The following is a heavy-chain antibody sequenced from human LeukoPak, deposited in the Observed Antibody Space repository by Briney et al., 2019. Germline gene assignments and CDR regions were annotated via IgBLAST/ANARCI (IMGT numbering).Heavy chain of an antibody. Sequence: SVKVSCKASGYTFTSYGISWVRQAPGQGLEWMGGIIPIFGTANYAQKFQGRVTITTDESTSTAYMELSSLRSEDTAVYYCARVRLGGYGSGSYYFDYWGQGTLVTVSS. D-gene: IGHD3-10*01. CDR3: ARVRLGGYGSGSYYFDY. CDR1: GYTFTSYG. V-gene: IGHV1-69*05. CDR2: IIPIFGTA. J-gene: IGHJ4*02.